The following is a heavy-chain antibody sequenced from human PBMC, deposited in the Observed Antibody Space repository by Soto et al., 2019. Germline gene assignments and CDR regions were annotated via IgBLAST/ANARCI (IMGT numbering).Heavy chain of an antibody. CDR3: ASDYDFGDLNYDSYGMDI. CDR2: ISSSSSTI. V-gene: IGHV3-48*02. CDR1: GFTLSTTG. D-gene: IGHD4-17*01. J-gene: IGHJ6*02. Sequence: HPEGSLRLSCAASGFTLSTTGMNWVRQAPGKGLEWVSYISSSSSTIYYADSVKGRFTISRDTAKNSLYLQMNSLRDEDTAVYYCASDYDFGDLNYDSYGMDIWGQGNKVTISS.